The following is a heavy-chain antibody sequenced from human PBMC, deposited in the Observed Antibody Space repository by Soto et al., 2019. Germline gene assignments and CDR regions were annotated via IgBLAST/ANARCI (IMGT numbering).Heavy chain of an antibody. CDR3: ARGVVSTGYFDC. D-gene: IGHD5-12*01. CDR2: SRDKVHSHTT. CDR1: GFTFSDHY. J-gene: IGHJ4*02. Sequence: EVQLAESGGGLVQPGGSLRLSCAASGFTFSDHYMDWVRQAPGKGLEWVGRSRDKVHSHTTEYAASVKGRFTISRGDSENSLYPQMNSLKTEDTAVYYCARGVVSTGYFDCWGQGTLVTVSS. V-gene: IGHV3-72*01.